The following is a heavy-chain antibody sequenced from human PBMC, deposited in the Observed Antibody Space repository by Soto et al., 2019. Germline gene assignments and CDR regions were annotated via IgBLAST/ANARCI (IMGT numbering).Heavy chain of an antibody. Sequence: AASVKVSCEASGYTFASWGISWVRQATGQGLEWMGWISANSGNTSYAQKFQGRVTMTRNTSISTAYMELSSLRSEDTAVYYCARTLYGDNVDYWGQGTLVTVSS. D-gene: IGHD4-17*01. CDR2: ISANSGNT. CDR1: GYTFASWG. J-gene: IGHJ4*02. CDR3: ARTLYGDNVDY. V-gene: IGHV1-8*02.